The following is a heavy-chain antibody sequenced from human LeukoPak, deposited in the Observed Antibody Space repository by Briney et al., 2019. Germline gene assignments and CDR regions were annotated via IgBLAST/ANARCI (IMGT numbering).Heavy chain of an antibody. Sequence: GSLRLSCTASGFTLSSYEMSWIRQAPGKGLEWVSSIDYSGGSTHYADSVMGRFTISRDNSKNTLYLQLNSLSADDTAVYYCAKELRYFDWFSAFDIWGQGTMVTVSS. CDR2: IDYSGGST. J-gene: IGHJ3*02. D-gene: IGHD3-9*01. CDR1: GFTLSSYE. V-gene: IGHV3-23*01. CDR3: AKELRYFDWFSAFDI.